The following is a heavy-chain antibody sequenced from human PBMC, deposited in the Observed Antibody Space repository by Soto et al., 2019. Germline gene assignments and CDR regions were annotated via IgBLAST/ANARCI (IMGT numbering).Heavy chain of an antibody. Sequence: LKISCQCSGYTFSNFWIAWVRQLPGKGLEWMGIIYPGDYETRYSPSFHGKVTISADRSIGTAYLQWSSLEASDSAFYFCARSPRSSPYFDYWGQGALVTVSS. J-gene: IGHJ4*02. D-gene: IGHD6-13*01. V-gene: IGHV5-51*01. CDR1: GYTFSNFW. CDR2: IYPGDYET. CDR3: ARSPRSSPYFDY.